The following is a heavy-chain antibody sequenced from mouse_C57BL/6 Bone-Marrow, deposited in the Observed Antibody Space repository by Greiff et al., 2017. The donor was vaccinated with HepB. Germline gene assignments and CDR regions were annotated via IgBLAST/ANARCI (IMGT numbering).Heavy chain of an antibody. D-gene: IGHD5-1*01. Sequence: VQLQQPGAELVKPGASVKLSCKASGYTFTSYWMQWVKQRPGQGLEWIGEIDPSDSYTNYNQKFKGKATLTVDTSSSTAYMQLSSLTSEDSAVYYCAREEGEYYYFDYWGQGTTLTVSS. CDR1: GYTFTSYW. V-gene: IGHV1-50*01. CDR3: AREEGEYYYFDY. CDR2: IDPSDSYT. J-gene: IGHJ2*01.